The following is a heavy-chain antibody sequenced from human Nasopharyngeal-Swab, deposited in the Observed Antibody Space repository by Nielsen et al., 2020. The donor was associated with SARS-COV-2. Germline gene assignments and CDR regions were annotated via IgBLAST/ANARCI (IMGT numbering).Heavy chain of an antibody. CDR1: GYTFTSYY. D-gene: IGHD6-13*01. CDR2: INPSGGST. Sequence: ASGKVSCKASGYTFTSYYMHWVRQAPGQGLEWMGIINPSGGSTSYAQKFQGRVTMSRDTSTSTVYMELSSLRSEDTAVYYCARDGIAAAGPQLYYYYYGMDVWGQGTTVTVSS. V-gene: IGHV1-46*01. J-gene: IGHJ6*02. CDR3: ARDGIAAAGPQLYYYYYGMDV.